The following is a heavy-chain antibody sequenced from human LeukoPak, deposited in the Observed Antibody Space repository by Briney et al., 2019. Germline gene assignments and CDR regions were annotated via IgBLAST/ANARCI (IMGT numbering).Heavy chain of an antibody. CDR3: ARDRFPVPAAPRYYFDY. V-gene: IGHV3-30-3*01. J-gene: IGHJ4*02. CDR1: GFTFSSYA. D-gene: IGHD2-2*01. CDR2: ISYDGSNK. Sequence: GGSLRLSCAASGFTFSSYAMHWVRQAPGKGLEWVAVISYDGSNKYYADSVKGRFTISRDNSKNTLYLQMNSLRAEDTAVYYCARDRFPVPAAPRYYFDYWGQGTLVTVSS.